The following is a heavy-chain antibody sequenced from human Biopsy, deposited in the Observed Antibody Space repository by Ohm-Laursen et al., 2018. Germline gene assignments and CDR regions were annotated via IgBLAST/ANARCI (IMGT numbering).Heavy chain of an antibody. D-gene: IGHD5-18*01. CDR2: IYYSGST. J-gene: IGHJ4*02. CDR1: GGSIYNFF. CDR3: ARGSSYSYDFDS. V-gene: IGHV4-59*01. Sequence: GTLSLTCTVSGGSIYNFFWSWIRQPPGKGLEWIGYIYYSGSTNYNPSLKSRVTISVDRSKNHFSLELSSVTAADTAVYFCARGSSYSYDFDSWGQGTLVAVSS.